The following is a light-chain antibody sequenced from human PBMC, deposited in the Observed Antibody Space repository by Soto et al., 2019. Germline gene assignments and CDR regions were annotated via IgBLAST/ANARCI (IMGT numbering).Light chain of an antibody. CDR2: EVN. CDR1: RSDIGGYND. CDR3: CSYAGSSIYV. V-gene: IGLV2-8*01. Sequence: QSALTQPPSASGAPGQSVTISCTGTRSDIGGYNDVSWYQQYPGKAPKLVIFEVNKRPSGVPDRFSGSKSGITASLTVSGLQDDDEDDYYCCSYAGSSIYVFGTGTKLTVL. J-gene: IGLJ1*01.